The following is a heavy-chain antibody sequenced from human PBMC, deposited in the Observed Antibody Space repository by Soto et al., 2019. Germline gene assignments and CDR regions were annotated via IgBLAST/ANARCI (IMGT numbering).Heavy chain of an antibody. V-gene: IGHV3-15*01. CDR1: GFTFSNAW. CDR3: TTEAAAGQDAFDI. Sequence: VSLRLSCAASGFTFSNAWMSWVRQAPGKGLEWVGRIKSKTDGGTTDYAAPVKGRFTISRDDSKNTLYLQMNSLKTEDTAVYYCTTEAAAGQDAFDIWGQGTMVTVSS. D-gene: IGHD6-13*01. J-gene: IGHJ3*02. CDR2: IKSKTDGGTT.